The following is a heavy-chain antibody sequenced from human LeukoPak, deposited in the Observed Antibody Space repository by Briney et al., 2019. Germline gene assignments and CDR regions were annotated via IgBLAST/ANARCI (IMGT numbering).Heavy chain of an antibody. D-gene: IGHD6-6*01. V-gene: IGHV3-43D*03. J-gene: IGHJ6*03. Sequence: GGSLRLSCAASGFTFDDYAMHWVRQAPGKGLEWVSLINWDGGSTYYADSVKGRFTISRDNSKNSLYLQMNSLRAEDTALYYCAKDGQLHYYYYYYMDVWGKGTTVAVSS. CDR2: INWDGGST. CDR1: GFTFDDYA. CDR3: AKDGQLHYYYYYYMDV.